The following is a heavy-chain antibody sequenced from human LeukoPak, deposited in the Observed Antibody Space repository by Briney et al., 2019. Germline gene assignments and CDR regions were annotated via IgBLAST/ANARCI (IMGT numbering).Heavy chain of an antibody. CDR1: GYNFNSYW. Sequence: GESLKISCKGSGYNFNSYWIGWVRQVPGKGLEWMGIIYPGDSDTRYSPSFQGQVTISADKSIRTAYLQWSSLKASDTAMYYCASHLWSQGIPVTWGQGTLVTVSA. D-gene: IGHD6-19*01. V-gene: IGHV5-51*01. CDR3: ASHLWSQGIPVT. CDR2: IYPGDSDT. J-gene: IGHJ5*02.